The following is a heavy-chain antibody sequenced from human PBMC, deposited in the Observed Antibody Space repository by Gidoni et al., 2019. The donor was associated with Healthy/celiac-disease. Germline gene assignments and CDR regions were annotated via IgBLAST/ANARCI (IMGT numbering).Heavy chain of an antibody. CDR1: GYTFTGYY. D-gene: IGHD5-18*01. J-gene: IGHJ4*02. V-gene: IGHV1-2*06. CDR3: ARSMDTAMVEYDY. Sequence: QVQLVQPGAEVKKPGASVKVSCKASGYTFTGYYLHWVRQAPGQGLEWMGRINPNSGGTNYAQKFQGRVTMTRDTSISTAYMELSRLRSDDTAVYYCARSMDTAMVEYDYWGQGTLVTVSS. CDR2: INPNSGGT.